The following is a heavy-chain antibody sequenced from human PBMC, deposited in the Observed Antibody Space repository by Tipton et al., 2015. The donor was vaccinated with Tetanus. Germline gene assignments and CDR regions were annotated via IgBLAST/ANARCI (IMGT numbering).Heavy chain of an antibody. V-gene: IGHV3-11*01. J-gene: IGHJ4*02. CDR1: GFTLRDYY. D-gene: IGHD7-27*01. Sequence: SLRLSCAASGFTLRDYYMSWIRQAPGKGLEWVSYISGSGGDIYHADSVKGRFTTSRDNAKRSLYLQMNSLRAEDTAVYYCATALPGAPPPYWGQGTLVTVSS. CDR3: ATALPGAPPPY. CDR2: ISGSGGDI.